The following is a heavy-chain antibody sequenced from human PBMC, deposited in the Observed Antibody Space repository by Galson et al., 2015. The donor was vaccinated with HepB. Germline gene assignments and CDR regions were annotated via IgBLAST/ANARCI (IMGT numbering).Heavy chain of an antibody. V-gene: IGHV3-21*01. CDR1: GFTFSSYS. Sequence: SLRLSCAASGFTFSSYSMNWVRQAPGKGLEWVSSISSSSSYIYYADSVKGRFAISRDNAKNSLYLQMNSLRAEDTAVYYCAREIRSKNWFDPWGQGTLVTVSS. J-gene: IGHJ5*02. CDR2: ISSSSSYI. CDR3: AREIRSKNWFDP. D-gene: IGHD4-17*01.